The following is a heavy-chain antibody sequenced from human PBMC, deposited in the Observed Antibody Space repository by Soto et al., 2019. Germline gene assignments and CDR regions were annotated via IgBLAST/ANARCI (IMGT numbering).Heavy chain of an antibody. D-gene: IGHD6-19*01. CDR3: VKEGYMRSDWYGKFDY. CDR1: GFTFNSYA. J-gene: IGHJ4*02. CDR2: ISSYGADR. Sequence: GGSLRLSCSASGFTFNSYAMHWVRQAPGKGLEFVSAISSYGADRYYADSVKGRFAISRDNSKNTLYLQMSSLRAEDTALYYCVKEGYMRSDWYGKFDYWGQGVLVTVYS. V-gene: IGHV3-64D*06.